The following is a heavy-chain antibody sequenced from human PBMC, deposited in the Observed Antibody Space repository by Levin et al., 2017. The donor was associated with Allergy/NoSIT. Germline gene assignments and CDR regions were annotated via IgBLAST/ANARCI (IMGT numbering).Heavy chain of an antibody. CDR1: GFTFSNAW. CDR3: TTTVGDDGDDY. Sequence: GESLKISCAASGFTFSNAWMSWVRQAPGKGLEWVGRIKSKTDGGTTDYAAPVKGRFTISRDDSKNTLYLQMNSLKTEDTAVYYCTTTVGDDGDDYWGQGTLVTVSS. D-gene: IGHD4-17*01. CDR2: IKSKTDGGTT. V-gene: IGHV3-15*01. J-gene: IGHJ4*02.